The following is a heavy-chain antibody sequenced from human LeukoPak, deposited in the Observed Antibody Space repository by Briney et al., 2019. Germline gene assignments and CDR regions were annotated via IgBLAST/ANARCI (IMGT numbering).Heavy chain of an antibody. CDR1: GFILSDYY. J-gene: IGHJ4*02. CDR2: SSSSGSTI. V-gene: IGHV3-11*01. CDR3: ARRRDFIDY. Sequence: PGGSLRLSCAASGFILSDYYMIWIRQAPGKGLEWVSYSSSSGSTIYYADSVKGRFAISRDNAKNSLYLQMNSLRAEDTAVYYCARRRDFIDYWGQGTLVTVSS. D-gene: IGHD3/OR15-3a*01.